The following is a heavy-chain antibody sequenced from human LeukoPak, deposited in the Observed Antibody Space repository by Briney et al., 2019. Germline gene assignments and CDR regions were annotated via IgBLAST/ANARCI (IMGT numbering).Heavy chain of an antibody. Sequence: GGSLRLSCAASGFTFDDYSMHWVRQAQGKGLEWVSVISRDGGRIYYADSMKVRFTISRDNSKNSLYLQMNSLRTEDSALYYCARDIRGHRAFDIWGQGTMVTVSA. V-gene: IGHV3-43*01. D-gene: IGHD3-10*01. CDR1: GFTFDDYS. CDR3: ARDIRGHRAFDI. CDR2: ISRDGGRI. J-gene: IGHJ3*02.